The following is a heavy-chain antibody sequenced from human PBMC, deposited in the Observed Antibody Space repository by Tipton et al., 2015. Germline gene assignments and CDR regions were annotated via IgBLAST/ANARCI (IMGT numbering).Heavy chain of an antibody. J-gene: IGHJ5*02. CDR1: GGSVSYGGYY. D-gene: IGHD4-17*01. V-gene: IGHV4-31*03. CDR2: IYYSETT. Sequence: GLVKPSQTLSLTCSVSGGSVSYGGYYWTWIRQHPGKGLEWIGYIYYSETTFYNPSLKSRTTMSIDRSKSQFSLKLSSATAADTAVYYCARKRDGDYVGWFDPWGQGTLVTVSS. CDR3: ARKRDGDYVGWFDP.